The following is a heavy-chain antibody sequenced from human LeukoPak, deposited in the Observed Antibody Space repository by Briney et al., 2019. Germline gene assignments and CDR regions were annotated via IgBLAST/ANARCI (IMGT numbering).Heavy chain of an antibody. CDR3: ARFGSDTFGYKYYFDS. J-gene: IGHJ4*02. CDR2: INYSGTT. V-gene: IGHV4-59*08. CDR1: GGSISTYY. D-gene: IGHD3-10*01. Sequence: PSETLSLTCSVSGGSISTYYWSWIRQPPGKGLEWMGYINYSGTTNYNPSLKSRVTISVDTSKNQFSLRLNSVTAADTAVYFCARFGSDTFGYKYYFDSWGQGILVTVSS.